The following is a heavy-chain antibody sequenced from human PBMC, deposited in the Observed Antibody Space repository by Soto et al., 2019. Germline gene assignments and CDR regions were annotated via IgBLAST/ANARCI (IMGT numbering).Heavy chain of an antibody. CDR3: VRDSAPRQWLDRVGFDY. J-gene: IGHJ4*02. D-gene: IGHD6-19*01. V-gene: IGHV3-30-3*01. Sequence: QVQLVESGGGVVQPGRSLRLSCAASGFAFSSYAMHWVRQAPGKGLEWVAVISYDGSNKYYADSVKGRFTISRDNSKNTLFLKMDSLRADDTAVYYCVRDSAPRQWLDRVGFDYWGQGTLVTVSS. CDR1: GFAFSSYA. CDR2: ISYDGSNK.